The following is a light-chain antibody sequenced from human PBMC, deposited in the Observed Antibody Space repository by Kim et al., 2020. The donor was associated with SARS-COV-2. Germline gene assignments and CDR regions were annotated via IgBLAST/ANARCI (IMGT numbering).Light chain of an antibody. J-gene: IGLJ3*02. Sequence: AQGKTASITCGGNNIGSKSVHWYQQKPGQARVLVIYYDSDRPSGIPERFSGSNSGNTATLTISRVEAGDEADYYCQVWDSSSDHWVFGGGTQLTVL. V-gene: IGLV3-21*04. CDR2: YDS. CDR3: QVWDSSSDHWV. CDR1: NIGSKS.